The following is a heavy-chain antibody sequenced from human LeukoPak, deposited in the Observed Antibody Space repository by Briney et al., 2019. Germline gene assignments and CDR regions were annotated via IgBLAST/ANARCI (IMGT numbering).Heavy chain of an antibody. J-gene: IGHJ4*02. CDR2: ISSGGGNT. CDR1: GFTFSSYA. V-gene: IGHV3-23*01. D-gene: IGHD6-13*01. CDR3: AKYSSRYFDY. Sequence: GRSLRLSCAASGFTFSSYAMGWVRQAPGKGLEWVSTISSGGGNTYYADSVKGRFTISRDNPKNTLSLQMNSLRAEDTAIYYCAKYSSRYFDYWGQGTLVTVSS.